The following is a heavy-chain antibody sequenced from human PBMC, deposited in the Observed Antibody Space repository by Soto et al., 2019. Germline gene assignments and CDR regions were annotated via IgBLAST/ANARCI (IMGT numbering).Heavy chain of an antibody. CDR1: GFTFSYYW. CDR2: IHSDGSST. Sequence: DVQLVESGGGSVQPGGSLSLSCAATGFTFSYYWMHWVRQAPGKGLVWVSRIHSDGSSTTDADSVKGRFTISRDNAKNTQYWTMNSLRADDTAVYFCARGQWGAFDLWGQVTMVTVAS. J-gene: IGHJ3*01. CDR3: ARGQWGAFDL. D-gene: IGHD1-26*01. V-gene: IGHV3-74*01.